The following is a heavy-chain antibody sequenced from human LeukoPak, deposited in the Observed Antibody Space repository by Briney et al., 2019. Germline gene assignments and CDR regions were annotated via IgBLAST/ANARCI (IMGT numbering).Heavy chain of an antibody. Sequence: SVKVSCKASGGTFSSYAISWVRQAPGQGLEWMGGIIPIFGTANYAQKFQGRVTITADESTSTAYMELSSLRSEDTAVYYCARGPSITMIRGGQWYYYMDVWGKGTTVTISS. CDR3: ARGPSITMIRGGQWYYYMDV. CDR2: IIPIFGTA. J-gene: IGHJ6*03. D-gene: IGHD3-10*01. CDR1: GGTFSSYA. V-gene: IGHV1-69*13.